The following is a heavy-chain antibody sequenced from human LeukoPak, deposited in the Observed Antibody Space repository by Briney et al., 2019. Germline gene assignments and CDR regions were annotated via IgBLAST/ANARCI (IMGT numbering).Heavy chain of an antibody. J-gene: IGHJ4*02. CDR1: GFTFSSYT. CDR3: AREYGSLNDY. V-gene: IGHV3-21*04. CDR2: ISGTTSYI. D-gene: IGHD3-16*02. Sequence: GGSLRLSCVASGFTFSSYTMNWVRQAPGKGLEWVSSISGTTSYIYYVDSLKGRFTISRDNAKNSLFLQMDGLRAEDTAIYYCAREYGSLNDYWGQGTLVTASS.